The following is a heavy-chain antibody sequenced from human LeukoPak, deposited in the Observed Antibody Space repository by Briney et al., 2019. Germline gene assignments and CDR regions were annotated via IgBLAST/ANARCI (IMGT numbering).Heavy chain of an antibody. CDR3: ARRGGSFDY. CDR2: ISTSGSAI. V-gene: IGHV3-48*03. Sequence: GGSLRLSCAASGFTFGSYSMNWVRQAPGKGLEWVSYISTSGSAIKYTDSVKGRFTISRDNAKNSLYLQMNSLRAEDTAVYYCARRGGSFDYWGQGTLVTVSS. CDR1: GFTFGSYS. J-gene: IGHJ4*02. D-gene: IGHD5-24*01.